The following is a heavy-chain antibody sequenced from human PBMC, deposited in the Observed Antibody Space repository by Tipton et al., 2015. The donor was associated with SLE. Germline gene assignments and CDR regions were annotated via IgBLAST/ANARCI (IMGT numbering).Heavy chain of an antibody. Sequence: SLRLSCAASGFTFSSYGMHWVRQAPGKGLEWVAFIRYDGNNKKDADSVKGRFTISRDNSKNTLYLQMNSLRPEDTAVYYCARSLAGDILTGRYYMDVWGKGTTVTVSS. J-gene: IGHJ6*03. CDR3: ARSLAGDILTGRYYMDV. V-gene: IGHV3-30*02. CDR2: IRYDGNNK. CDR1: GFTFSSYG. D-gene: IGHD3-9*01.